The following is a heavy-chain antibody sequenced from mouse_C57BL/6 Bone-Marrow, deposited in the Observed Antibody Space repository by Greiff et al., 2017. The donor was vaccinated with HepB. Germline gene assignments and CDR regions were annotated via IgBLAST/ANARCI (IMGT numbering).Heavy chain of an antibody. Sequence: QVQLKQSGAELARPGASVKLSCKASGYTFTSYGISWVKQRTGQGLEWIGEIYPRSGNTYYNEKFKGKATLTADKSSSTAYMELRSLTSEDSAVYFCARDYGSSFSYWYFDVWGTGTTVTVSS. CDR3: ARDYGSSFSYWYFDV. V-gene: IGHV1-81*01. J-gene: IGHJ1*03. CDR1: GYTFTSYG. CDR2: IYPRSGNT. D-gene: IGHD1-1*01.